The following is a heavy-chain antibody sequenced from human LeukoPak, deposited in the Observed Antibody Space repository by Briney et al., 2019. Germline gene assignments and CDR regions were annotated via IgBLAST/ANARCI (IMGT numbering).Heavy chain of an antibody. Sequence: SETLSLTCAVYGGSFSGYYWSWIRQPPGKGLEWIGSIYYSGSTYYNPSLKSRVTISVDTSKNQFSLKLSSVTAADTAVYYCARHKGYSSSWYPSQNWFDPWGQGTLVTVSS. V-gene: IGHV4-34*01. J-gene: IGHJ5*02. CDR1: GGSFSGYY. CDR2: IYYSGST. CDR3: ARHKGYSSSWYPSQNWFDP. D-gene: IGHD6-13*01.